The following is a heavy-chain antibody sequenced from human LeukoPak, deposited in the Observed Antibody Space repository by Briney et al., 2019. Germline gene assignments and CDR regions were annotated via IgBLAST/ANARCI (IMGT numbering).Heavy chain of an antibody. CDR1: GGSFGSSSYY. J-gene: IGHJ4*02. D-gene: IGHD6-13*01. V-gene: IGHV4-39*01. CDR2: IYYSGST. Sequence: QASETLSLTCIVSGGSFGSSSYYWGWIRQPPGKGLEWIGSIYYSGSTYYNPSLKSRVTMSVDTSKNQFSLILSSVTAADTAVYYCARRKSESSSVKFEFDYWGQGTLVTVSS. CDR3: ARRKSESSSVKFEFDY.